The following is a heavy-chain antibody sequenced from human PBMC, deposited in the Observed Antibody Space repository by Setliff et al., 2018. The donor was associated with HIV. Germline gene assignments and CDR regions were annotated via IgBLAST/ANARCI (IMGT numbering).Heavy chain of an antibody. V-gene: IGHV1-2*02. CDR3: ARGPVGGTVDY. CDR2: INPNTGAT. D-gene: IGHD1-26*01. Sequence: ASVKVSCKASGYTFTDYYMHWVRQAPGQGLEWMGWINPNTGATNYAQTFQGRVTVTRDTSIRTAYMDLSSLRSDDTALYYCARGPVGGTVDYWGQGAQVTVSS. CDR1: GYTFTDYY. J-gene: IGHJ4*02.